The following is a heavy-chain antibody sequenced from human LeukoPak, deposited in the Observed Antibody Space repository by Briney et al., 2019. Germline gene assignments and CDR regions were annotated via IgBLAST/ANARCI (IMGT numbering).Heavy chain of an antibody. CDR2: IRCKAYGGTA. D-gene: IGHD3-10*01. CDR1: VFTLGDYA. J-gene: IGHJ4*02. CDR3: TYRRLWFGELSIATDY. V-gene: IGHV3-49*04. Sequence: PGGSLRLSCTASVFTLGDYAMSWVRQAPGKGVEGVGFIRCKAYGGTAEYAASVKGRLTISRDGCKSIAYLQVNSLKTKDTAVYYCTYRRLWFGELSIATDYWGQGTLVTVSS.